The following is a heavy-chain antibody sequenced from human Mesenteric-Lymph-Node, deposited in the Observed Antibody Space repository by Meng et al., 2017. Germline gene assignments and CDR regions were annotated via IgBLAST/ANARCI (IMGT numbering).Heavy chain of an antibody. V-gene: IGHV3-7*03. Sequence: GESLKISCAASGFTFSSYWMSWVRQAPGKGLEWVANIKQDGSEKYYVDSVKGRFTISRDNAKNSLYLQMNSLRAEDTALYYCAKDMGTDTAMVTGYDYWGQGTLVTVSS. J-gene: IGHJ4*02. CDR2: IKQDGSEK. CDR3: AKDMGTDTAMVTGYDY. CDR1: GFTFSSYW. D-gene: IGHD5-18*01.